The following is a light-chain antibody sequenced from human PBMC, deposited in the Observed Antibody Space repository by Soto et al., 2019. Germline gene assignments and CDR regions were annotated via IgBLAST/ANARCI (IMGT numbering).Light chain of an antibody. Sequence: EIVLTQSPGTLSLSPGERATLSCRASQSVVNSNYLAWYQQKPSQAPRLLIYGASIRATGIPDRFSGSGSGTDFTLTISRLEPEDFAVYFCQQYGPSSYTFGQGTKLEIK. CDR1: QSVVNSNY. CDR3: QQYGPSSYT. V-gene: IGKV3-20*01. CDR2: GAS. J-gene: IGKJ2*01.